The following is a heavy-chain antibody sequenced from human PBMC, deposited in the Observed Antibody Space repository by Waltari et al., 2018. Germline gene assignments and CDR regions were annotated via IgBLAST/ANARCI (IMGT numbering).Heavy chain of an antibody. Sequence: QVQLVQSGAEVKKPGFSVKVSCKASGGTFSSYAISWVRQAPGQGLEWMGGIIPIFGTANYAQKFQGRVTITADKSTSTAYMELGSLRSEDTAVDYCARVSGAYNWNYVDYWGQGTLVTVSS. V-gene: IGHV1-69*14. J-gene: IGHJ4*02. CDR2: IIPIFGTA. CDR1: GGTFSSYA. CDR3: ARVSGAYNWNYVDY. D-gene: IGHD1-20*01.